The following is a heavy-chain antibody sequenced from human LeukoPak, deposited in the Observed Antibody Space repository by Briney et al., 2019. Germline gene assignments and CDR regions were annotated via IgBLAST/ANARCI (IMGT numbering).Heavy chain of an antibody. CDR3: ARTRLSSSSDY. D-gene: IGHD6-6*01. Sequence: GGSLRLSCAASGFTFSSYSVNWVRQAPGKGLEWVSSISSSSSYIYYEDSVKGRFTISRDNAKNSLYLQMNSLRAEDTAVYYCARTRLSSSSDYWGQGTLVTVSS. CDR1: GFTFSSYS. J-gene: IGHJ4*02. V-gene: IGHV3-21*01. CDR2: ISSSSSYI.